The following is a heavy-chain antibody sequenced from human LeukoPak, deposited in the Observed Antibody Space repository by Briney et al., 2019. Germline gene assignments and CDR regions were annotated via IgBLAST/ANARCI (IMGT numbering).Heavy chain of an antibody. D-gene: IGHD6-6*01. V-gene: IGHV3-7*01. CDR2: MNEDGSEK. CDR3: ASGVYHFDH. CDR1: GLTFSSYW. J-gene: IGHJ4*02. Sequence: GGTLRLSCAASGLTFSSYWMCWVRQAPGKGLEWVANMNEDGSEKYYLNSVKGRFTISRDNAKNSVYLQMNSLRAEDTAVYYCASGVYHFDHWGQGTLVTVSS.